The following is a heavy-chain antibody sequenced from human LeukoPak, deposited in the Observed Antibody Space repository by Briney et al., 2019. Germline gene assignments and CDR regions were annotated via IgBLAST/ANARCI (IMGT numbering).Heavy chain of an antibody. CDR3: AKGEFPSITIFGVVMPFDY. CDR1: GFTFSSYA. D-gene: IGHD3-3*01. V-gene: IGHV3-30*04. Sequence: GGSLRLSCAASGFTFSSYAMHWVRQAPGKGLEWVAVISYDGSNKYYADSVKGRFTISRDNSKNTLYLQMNSLRAEDTAVYYCAKGEFPSITIFGVVMPFDYWGQGTLVTVSS. CDR2: ISYDGSNK. J-gene: IGHJ4*02.